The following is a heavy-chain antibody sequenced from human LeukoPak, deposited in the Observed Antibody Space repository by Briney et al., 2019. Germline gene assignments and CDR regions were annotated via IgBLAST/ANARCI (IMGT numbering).Heavy chain of an antibody. D-gene: IGHD3-10*01. Sequence: GGSLRLSCAASGFTFSSYAMHWVRQAPGKGLEYVSAISSNGGSTYYANSVKGRFTISRDNSKNTLYLQMGSPRAEDMAVYYCARGGQSGDYYFDYWGQGTLVTVSS. J-gene: IGHJ4*02. CDR1: GFTFSSYA. CDR3: ARGGQSGDYYFDY. CDR2: ISSNGGST. V-gene: IGHV3-64*01.